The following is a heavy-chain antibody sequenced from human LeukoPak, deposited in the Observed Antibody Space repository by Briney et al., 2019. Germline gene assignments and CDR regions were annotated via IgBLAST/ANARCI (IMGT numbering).Heavy chain of an antibody. V-gene: IGHV3-30*04. D-gene: IGHD3-9*01. CDR1: GFTFSSYA. CDR3: ARVLTPQSLFSSWFDP. CDR2: ISYDGSNK. Sequence: GGSLRLSCAASGFTFSSYAMHWVRQAPGKGLEWVAVISYDGSNKYYADSVKGRFTISRVNSKNTLYLQMNSLRAEDTAVYYCARVLTPQSLFSSWFDPWGQGALVTVSS. J-gene: IGHJ5*02.